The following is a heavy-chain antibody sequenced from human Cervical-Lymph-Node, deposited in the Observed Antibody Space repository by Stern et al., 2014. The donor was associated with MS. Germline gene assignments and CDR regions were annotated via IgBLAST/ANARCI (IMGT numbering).Heavy chain of an antibody. Sequence: QVQLQESGPGLVKPSQTLSLTCTVSGGPISTVGYYWTWLRQHPGKGLEWMGCSYHSGSTYYNPSLKRRASISVDTSKNQFSLNVTSVTAADTALYYCARSDRLWGSFDYWGQGTLVTVSS. V-gene: IGHV4-31*03. D-gene: IGHD3-16*01. CDR3: ARSDRLWGSFDY. CDR1: GGPISTVGYY. CDR2: SYHSGST. J-gene: IGHJ4*02.